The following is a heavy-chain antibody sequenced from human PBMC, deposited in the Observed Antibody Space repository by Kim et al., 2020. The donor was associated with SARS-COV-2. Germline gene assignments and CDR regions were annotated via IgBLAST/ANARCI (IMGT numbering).Heavy chain of an antibody. Sequence: SIGYADYGKGRVTISRDNAKNSLYLQMNSLRAEDTALYYCAKGTSQAFDIWGQGTMVTVSS. CDR2: SI. CDR3: AKGTSQAFDI. J-gene: IGHJ3*02. V-gene: IGHV3-9*01. D-gene: IGHD1-7*01.